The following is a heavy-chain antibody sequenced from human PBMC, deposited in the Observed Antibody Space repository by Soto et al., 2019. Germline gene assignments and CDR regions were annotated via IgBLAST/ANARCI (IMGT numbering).Heavy chain of an antibody. D-gene: IGHD3-22*01. J-gene: IGHJ4*02. Sequence: GGSLRLSCAASGFTFSSYGMHWVRQAPGKGLEWVAVISYDGSNKYYADSVKGRFTISRDNSKNTLYLQMNSLRAEDTAVYYCAKEIHYYDSRGDGNWAQETRVTVSS. CDR2: ISYDGSNK. CDR3: AKEIHYYDSRGDGN. CDR1: GFTFSSYG. V-gene: IGHV3-30*18.